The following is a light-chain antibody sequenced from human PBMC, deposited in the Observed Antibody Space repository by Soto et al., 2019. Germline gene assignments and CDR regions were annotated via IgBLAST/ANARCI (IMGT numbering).Light chain of an antibody. CDR2: DAS. V-gene: IGKV1-5*01. Sequence: DIQMTQSPSTLSASVGDRVTITCRASQSISSWLAWYQQKPGKAPKLLIFDASKLESGVPSRFSGRGSGTAFTLTINSLQPDDFATYYCQQYKSYWTFGQGTRWIS. CDR1: QSISSW. J-gene: IGKJ1*01. CDR3: QQYKSYWT.